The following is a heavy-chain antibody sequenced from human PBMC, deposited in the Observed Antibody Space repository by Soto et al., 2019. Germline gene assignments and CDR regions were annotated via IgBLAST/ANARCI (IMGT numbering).Heavy chain of an antibody. CDR1: GFTFSSYT. Sequence: QVQLVESGGGVVQPGRSLRLSCAAYGFTFSSYTMHWVRLAPGKGLEWVAVMSYDGSNDYYTDSVRGRFTISRDNSKNTRDLQMNSLRTEDTAVYYCARGKYYFDFWGQGTLVTVPS. CDR3: ARGKYYFDF. CDR2: MSYDGSND. J-gene: IGHJ4*02. V-gene: IGHV3-30-3*01.